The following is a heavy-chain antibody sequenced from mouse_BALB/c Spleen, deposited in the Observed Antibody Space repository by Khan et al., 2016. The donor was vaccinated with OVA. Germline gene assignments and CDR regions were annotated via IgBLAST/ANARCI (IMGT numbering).Heavy chain of an antibody. CDR1: GYTFTRYW. D-gene: IGHD1-1*02. CDR3: ASHYGHYLDY. Sequence: QVRLQQSGAELARPGASVKLSCKASGYTFTRYWMLWVKQRPGQGLEWIGAIYPGDGDTRYTQKFKGKATLTADKSSSTAYMQLSRLASDDSAVYYCASHYGHYLDYWGQGTTLTVSS. J-gene: IGHJ2*01. V-gene: IGHV1-87*01. CDR2: IYPGDGDT.